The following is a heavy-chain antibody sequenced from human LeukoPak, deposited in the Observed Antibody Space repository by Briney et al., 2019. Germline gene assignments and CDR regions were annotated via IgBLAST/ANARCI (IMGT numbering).Heavy chain of an antibody. J-gene: IGHJ4*02. CDR3: ARAPASGYCSGGSCSPRRYYFDY. V-gene: IGHV4-39*01. CDR1: GGSISSGSHH. Sequence: PSETLSLTCTVSGGSISSGSHHWGWFRQSPGKGLEWIGSLYYSRTTYYNPSLNSRVTISVVTSKNQFSLQLNSVTAADTAVYYCARAPASGYCSGGSCSPRRYYFDYWGQGTLVTVSS. D-gene: IGHD2-15*01. CDR2: LYYSRTT.